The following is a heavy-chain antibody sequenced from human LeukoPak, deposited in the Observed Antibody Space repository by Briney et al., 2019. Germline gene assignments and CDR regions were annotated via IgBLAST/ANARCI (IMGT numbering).Heavy chain of an antibody. CDR3: ARGDYDFWSGKPDY. J-gene: IGHJ4*02. Sequence: ASVKVSCKASGGTFSSYAISWVRQAPGQGLEWMGGIIPIFGTANYAQKFQGRVTITTDESTSTAYMELSSLRSEDTAVYYCARGDYDFWSGKPDYWGQGTLVTVSS. V-gene: IGHV1-69*05. CDR2: IIPIFGTA. D-gene: IGHD3-3*01. CDR1: GGTFSSYA.